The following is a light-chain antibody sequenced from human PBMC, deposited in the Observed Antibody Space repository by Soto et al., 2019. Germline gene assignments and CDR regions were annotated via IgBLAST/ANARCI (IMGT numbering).Light chain of an antibody. CDR3: SSHAGSVV. J-gene: IGLJ2*01. CDR1: SSDVGGYNY. CDR2: EVS. Sequence: QSALTQPPSASGSPGQSVTISCTGTSSDVGGYNYVSWYQQHPGKAPKLMIYEVSKRPSGVPDRFSGSKSGNTASLTDSGLQAEDEADYYCSSHAGSVVFGGGTKVTVL. V-gene: IGLV2-8*01.